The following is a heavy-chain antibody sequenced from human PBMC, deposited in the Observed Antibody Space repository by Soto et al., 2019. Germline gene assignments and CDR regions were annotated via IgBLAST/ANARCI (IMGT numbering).Heavy chain of an antibody. Sequence: PSETLSLTCAVSGGSISSGGYSWSWIRQPPGKGLEWIGYIYHSGSTYYNPSLKSRVTISVDRSKNQFSLKLSSVTAADTAVYYCARAMTTVTTITYLGHGTLVTVSS. CDR1: GGSISSGGYS. J-gene: IGHJ4*01. CDR3: ARAMTTVTTITY. D-gene: IGHD4-17*01. CDR2: IYHSGST. V-gene: IGHV4-30-2*01.